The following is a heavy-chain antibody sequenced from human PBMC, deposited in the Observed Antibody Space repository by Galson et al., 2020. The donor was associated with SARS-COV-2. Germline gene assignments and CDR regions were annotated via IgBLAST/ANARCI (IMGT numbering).Heavy chain of an antibody. CDR3: VADAPESGIGELAY. CDR1: GFAFTYAW. J-gene: IGHJ4*02. D-gene: IGHD3-10*01. CDR2: IKSKTSGGTA. V-gene: IGHV3-15*01. Sequence: KSGGSLRLSCGASGFAFTYAWISWVRQPPGTGLERVGRIKSKTSGGTADYSAPVKGRFTISSDDSIHTIYLEMNSLKTEDTAVYYCVADAPESGIGELAYWAQGTLVTVSS.